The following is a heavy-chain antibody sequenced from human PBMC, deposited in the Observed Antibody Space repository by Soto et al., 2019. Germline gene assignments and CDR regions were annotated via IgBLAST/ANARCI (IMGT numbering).Heavy chain of an antibody. D-gene: IGHD6-13*01. CDR3: ARDRGEYTSSWFWYFSH. CDR2: LNIAGTI. J-gene: IGHJ2*01. Sequence: SETLSLTCSVSGASISSFNWNWVRQPAGKGPEWVGRLNIAGTINYNPSLRSRITMSMDTSKNQISLHLRSVTAADTAIYYCARDRGEYTSSWFWYFSHWGHGTLVTVSS. CDR1: GASISSFN. V-gene: IGHV4-4*07.